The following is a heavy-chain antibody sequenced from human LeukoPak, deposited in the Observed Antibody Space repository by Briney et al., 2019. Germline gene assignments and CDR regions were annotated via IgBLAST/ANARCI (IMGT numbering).Heavy chain of an antibody. CDR2: ISSSSSYI. CDR1: GFTFSSYS. V-gene: IGHV3-21*01. D-gene: IGHD1-26*01. Sequence: NSGGSLRLSCAASGFTFSSYSMTWVRQAPGKGLEWVSSISSSSSYIYYADSVKGRFTISRDNAKNSLYLQMNSLRAEDTAVYYCARDRPVGAFDYWGQGTLVTVSS. CDR3: ARDRPVGAFDY. J-gene: IGHJ4*02.